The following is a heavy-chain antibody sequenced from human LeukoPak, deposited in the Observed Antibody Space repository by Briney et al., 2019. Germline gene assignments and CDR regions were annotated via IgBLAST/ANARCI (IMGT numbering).Heavy chain of an antibody. J-gene: IGHJ4*02. CDR3: ARVGPPDRYCSGGSCYSPPFDY. CDR1: GYSFTSYC. CDR2: IYPGDSDT. V-gene: IGHV5-51*01. D-gene: IGHD2-15*01. Sequence: GEPLKISCKGSGYSFTSYCIGWVRQMPGKGLEWMGIIYPGDSDTRYSPSFQGQVTISADKSISTAYLQWSSLKASDTAMYYCARVGPPDRYCSGGSCYSPPFDYWGQGTLVTVSS.